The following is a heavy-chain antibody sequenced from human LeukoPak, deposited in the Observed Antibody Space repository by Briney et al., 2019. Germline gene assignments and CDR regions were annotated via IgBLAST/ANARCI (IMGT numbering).Heavy chain of an antibody. J-gene: IGHJ5*02. Sequence: SETLSLTCTVSGGSISSRSSYWGWIRQPPGKGLEWIGSISYSGRTYYNPSLKSRVTISVDTSKNQFSLKLSSVTAADTAVYYCARDLGQYYDTSDNWFDPWGQGTLVTVSS. CDR3: ARDLGQYYDTSDNWFDP. D-gene: IGHD3-22*01. V-gene: IGHV4-39*02. CDR1: GGSISSRSSY. CDR2: ISYSGRT.